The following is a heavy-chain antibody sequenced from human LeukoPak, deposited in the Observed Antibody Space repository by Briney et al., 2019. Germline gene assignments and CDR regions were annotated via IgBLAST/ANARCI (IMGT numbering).Heavy chain of an antibody. CDR3: ARHQDYYDSGHFQH. CDR2: IYYSGST. Sequence: PSETLSLTCAVSGGSIKSNNWWSWIRQPPGKGLEWIGSIYYSGSTYYNPSLKSRVTISVDTSKNQFSLKLSSVTAADTAVYYCARHQDYYDSGHFQHWGQGTLVTVSS. V-gene: IGHV4-39*01. CDR1: GGSIKSNNW. J-gene: IGHJ1*01. D-gene: IGHD3-22*01.